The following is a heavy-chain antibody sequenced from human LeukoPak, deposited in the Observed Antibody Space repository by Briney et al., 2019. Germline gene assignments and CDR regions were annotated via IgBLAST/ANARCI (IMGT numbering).Heavy chain of an antibody. CDR1: GFTFSSYW. CDR3: AELGITMIGGV. CDR2: IKQDGSEK. V-gene: IGHV3-7*01. J-gene: IGHJ6*04. D-gene: IGHD3-10*02. Sequence: GGSLRLSCAASGFTFSSYWMSWVRQAPGKGLEWVANIKQDGSEKYYVDSVKGRFTISRDNAKNSLYLQMDSLRAEDTAVYYCAELGITMIGGVWGKGTTVTISS.